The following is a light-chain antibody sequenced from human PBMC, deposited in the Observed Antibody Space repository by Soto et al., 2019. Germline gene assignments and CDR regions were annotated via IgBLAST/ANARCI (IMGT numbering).Light chain of an antibody. CDR1: QSVDHY. Sequence: ETVLTQSPATLSLSPGDRATLSCRASQSVDHYLAWYQQKPGQAPRLLIYDSSNRATGAPARFSGSGSGTDLTLTISSLEPEDFAVYYCQQRKIWPPLTFGGGTKVEI. CDR3: QQRKIWPPLT. CDR2: DSS. J-gene: IGKJ4*02. V-gene: IGKV3-11*01.